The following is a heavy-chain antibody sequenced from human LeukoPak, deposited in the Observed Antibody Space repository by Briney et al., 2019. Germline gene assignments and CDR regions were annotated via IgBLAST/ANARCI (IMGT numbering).Heavy chain of an antibody. CDR2: IKQDGSEK. CDR3: ARDRNYYGSGSYYMDY. V-gene: IGHV3-7*03. J-gene: IGHJ4*02. Sequence: GGSLRLSCAASGFTFSSYWMSWVRQAPGKGLEWVANIKQDGSEKYYVDSVKGRFTISRDNAKNSLYLQMNSLRAEDTAVYYCARDRNYYGSGSYYMDYWGQGTLVTVSS. CDR1: GFTFSSYW. D-gene: IGHD3-10*01.